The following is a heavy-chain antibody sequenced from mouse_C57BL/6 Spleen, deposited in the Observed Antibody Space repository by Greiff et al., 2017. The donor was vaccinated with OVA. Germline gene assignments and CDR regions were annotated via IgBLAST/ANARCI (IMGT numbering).Heavy chain of an antibody. CDR3: AREGPTGDFDY. J-gene: IGHJ2*01. Sequence: QVHVKQPGAELVMPGASVKLSCKASGYTFTSYWMHWVKQRPGQGLEWIGEIDPSDSYTNYNQKFKGKSTLTVDKSSSTAYMQLSSLTSEDSAVYYCAREGPTGDFDYWGQGTTLTVSS. CDR1: GYTFTSYW. V-gene: IGHV1-69*01. CDR2: IDPSDSYT.